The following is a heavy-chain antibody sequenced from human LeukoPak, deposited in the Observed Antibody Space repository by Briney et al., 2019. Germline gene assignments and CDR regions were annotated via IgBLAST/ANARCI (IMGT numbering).Heavy chain of an antibody. D-gene: IGHD3-3*01. J-gene: IGHJ5*02. CDR3: ARGYDFWSGYSVWFDP. CDR1: RGSISSGSYY. V-gene: IGHV4-61*02. CDR2: IHTSGST. Sequence: SQTLSLTCTVSRGSISSGSYYWSWIRQPAGKGLEWIGRIHTSGSTKYNPSLQSRVTISVDTSKNQFSLKLSSVTAADTAVYYCARGYDFWSGYSVWFDPWGQGTLVTVSS.